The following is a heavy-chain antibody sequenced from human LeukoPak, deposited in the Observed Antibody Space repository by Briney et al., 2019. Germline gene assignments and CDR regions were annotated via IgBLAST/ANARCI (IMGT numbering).Heavy chain of an antibody. V-gene: IGHV4-34*01. D-gene: IGHD4-17*01. Sequence: SETLSLTCAVYGASFSNYYWTWIRQPPGKGLEWIGEINHSGSTNYNPSLKSRVTMSVDTSKNQFSLKLSSVTAADTAVYYCARRPDYGDSIRSPGAFDIWGQGTMVTVSS. CDR3: ARRPDYGDSIRSPGAFDI. J-gene: IGHJ3*02. CDR1: GASFSNYY. CDR2: INHSGST.